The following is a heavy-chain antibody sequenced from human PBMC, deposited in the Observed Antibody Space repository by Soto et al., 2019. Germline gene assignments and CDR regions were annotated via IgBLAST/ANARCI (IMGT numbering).Heavy chain of an antibody. CDR2: FDPEDGET. CDR1: GYTLTELS. D-gene: IGHD6-13*01. Sequence: GASVNVSCKVSGYTLTELSMHWVRQAPGKGLEWMGGFDPEDGETIYAQKFQGRVTMTEDTSTDTAYMELSSLRSEDTAVYYCATSAAGTNYYYGMDVWGQGTTVTVSS. V-gene: IGHV1-24*01. CDR3: ATSAAGTNYYYGMDV. J-gene: IGHJ6*02.